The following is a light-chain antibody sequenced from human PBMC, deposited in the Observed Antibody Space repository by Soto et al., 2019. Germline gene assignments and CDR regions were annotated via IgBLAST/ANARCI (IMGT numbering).Light chain of an antibody. CDR3: SSYTSSSTYYV. CDR1: SSDVGGYNY. J-gene: IGLJ1*01. V-gene: IGLV2-14*01. CDR2: DVS. Sequence: QSLLTQPASVSGSPGQSITSSCTGTSSDVGGYNYVSWYQQHPGKAPKLMIYDVSNRPSGVSNRFSGSKSGNTASLTISGLQAEDEADYYCSSYTSSSTYYVFGTGTKVTVL.